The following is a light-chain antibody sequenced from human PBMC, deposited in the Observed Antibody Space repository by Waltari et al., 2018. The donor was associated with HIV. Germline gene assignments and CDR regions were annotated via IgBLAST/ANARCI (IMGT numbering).Light chain of an antibody. CDR1: QSVGYF. J-gene: IGKJ4*01. V-gene: IGKV3-11*01. Sequence: IVLTQYPVTLSLSPGERADLPCRASQSVGYFLAWYQQKPGQAPRLRIYAVSKRAAGTPARVSGSGSKTNFTLTISALEPEDFVVYYCQQRLNWPLTFGGGTRVEI. CDR2: AVS. CDR3: QQRLNWPLT.